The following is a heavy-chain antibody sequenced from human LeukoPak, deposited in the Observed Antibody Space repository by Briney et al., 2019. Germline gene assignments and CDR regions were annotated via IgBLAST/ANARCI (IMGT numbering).Heavy chain of an antibody. J-gene: IGHJ5*02. CDR2: TYYRSTWYN. Sequence: QTLSLTCAISGDSVSSNSVTWNWIRKSPSRGLEWLGRTYYRSTWYNDYAVSVRGRITVNPDTSKNQFSLHLNSVTPEDTAVYYCARRLTQYDCFDPWGQGILVTVSS. CDR1: GDSVSSNSVT. CDR3: ARRLTQYDCFDP. D-gene: IGHD2-2*01. V-gene: IGHV6-1*01.